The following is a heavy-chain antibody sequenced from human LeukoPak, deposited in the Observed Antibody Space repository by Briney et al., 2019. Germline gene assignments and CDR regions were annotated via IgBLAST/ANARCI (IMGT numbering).Heavy chain of an antibody. V-gene: IGHV1-8*01. D-gene: IGHD2/OR15-2a*01. CDR2: MNPNSGNT. J-gene: IGHJ5*02. Sequence: GASVKVSCKASGYTFTSYDINWVRQATGQGLEWMGWMNPNSGNTGYAQKFQGRVTMTRSTSISTAYMELSSLRSEDTAVYYCARAVGNYILRFRFDPWGQGTLVTVSS. CDR1: GYTFTSYD. CDR3: ARAVGNYILRFRFDP.